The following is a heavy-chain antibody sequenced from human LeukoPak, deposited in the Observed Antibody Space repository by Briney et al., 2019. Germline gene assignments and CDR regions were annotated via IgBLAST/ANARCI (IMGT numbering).Heavy chain of an antibody. CDR3: ARDILTGSIEV. D-gene: IGHD3-9*01. J-gene: IGHJ4*02. V-gene: IGHV3-53*01. CDR1: GFTVSSNY. CDR2: IYSGGST. Sequence: GSLSLSCAASGFTVSSNYMSWVRPAPGKGLAWVSVIYSGGSTYYADSVKGRFTISRDNSKNTLYLQMNSLRAEDTAVYYCARDILTGSIEVWGQGTLVTVSS.